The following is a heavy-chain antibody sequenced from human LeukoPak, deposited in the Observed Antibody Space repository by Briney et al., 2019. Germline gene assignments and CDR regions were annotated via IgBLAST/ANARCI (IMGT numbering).Heavy chain of an antibody. Sequence: GRSLRLSCAASGFTFSSYAMSWVRQAPGKGLEWVSIMSSGGTTSYADSVKGRFTISRDNSRNTLYLQMNSLRAEDTAVYYCATRGAPGYYYGMDVWGQGTTVTVSS. CDR2: MSSGGTT. CDR3: ATRGAPGYYYGMDV. J-gene: IGHJ6*02. D-gene: IGHD1-26*01. CDR1: GFTFSSYA. V-gene: IGHV3-66*01.